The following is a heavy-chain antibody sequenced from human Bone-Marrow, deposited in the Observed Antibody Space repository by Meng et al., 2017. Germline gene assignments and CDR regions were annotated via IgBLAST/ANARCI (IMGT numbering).Heavy chain of an antibody. Sequence: GGPLRLSCAASGFTFSSYAMHWVRQAPGKGLEWVAVISYDGSNKYYADSVKGRFTISRDNSKNTLYLQMNSLRAEDTAVYYCARVGYYDSSGYYYYGMDVWGQGTTVTVSS. J-gene: IGHJ6*02. CDR1: GFTFSSYA. CDR2: ISYDGSNK. V-gene: IGHV3-30*04. D-gene: IGHD3-22*01. CDR3: ARVGYYDSSGYYYYGMDV.